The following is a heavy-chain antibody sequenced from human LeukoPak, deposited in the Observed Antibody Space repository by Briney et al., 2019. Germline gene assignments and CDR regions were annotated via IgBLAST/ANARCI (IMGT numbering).Heavy chain of an antibody. V-gene: IGHV1-24*01. Sequence: VSVKVSCKVSGYTLPEISIHWVRQAPGKGLEWMGGFDPENGETVSARRFQGRLTMTEDTSSDTAYMELSSLTSEDTAVYYCAASGGYFDYWGQGTLVTVSS. D-gene: IGHD3-16*01. CDR3: AASGGYFDY. CDR1: GYTLPEIS. CDR2: FDPENGET. J-gene: IGHJ4*02.